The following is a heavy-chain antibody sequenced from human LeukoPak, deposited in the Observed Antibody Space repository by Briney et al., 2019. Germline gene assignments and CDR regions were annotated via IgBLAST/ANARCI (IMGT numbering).Heavy chain of an antibody. CDR2: IYSTGST. V-gene: IGHV4-4*07. J-gene: IGHJ4*02. Sequence: SETLSLTCTVSGGSISSYYWSWIRKPAGKGLEWIGRIYSTGSTNYNPSLKSRVTMSVDTSKNQFSLRLRSVTAADTAVYYCARQIASAGTAGFDFWGQGALVTVSS. D-gene: IGHD6-13*01. CDR3: ARQIASAGTAGFDF. CDR1: GGSISSYY.